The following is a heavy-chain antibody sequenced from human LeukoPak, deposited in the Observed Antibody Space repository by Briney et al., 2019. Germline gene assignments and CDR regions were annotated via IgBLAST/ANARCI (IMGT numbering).Heavy chain of an antibody. D-gene: IGHD6-19*01. CDR3: ARGGMAVAVHRRSYGRDV. CDR2: IYYSGST. V-gene: IGHV4-59*01. Sequence: NASETLSLTCTVSGGSISSYYRSWVRQPPGKGLEWVGYIYYSGSTNYNPSLKSRVTISVDTSKNQFSVKLSSVTAADTAVYYCARGGMAVAVHRRSYGRDVWGQGTLVTVSS. J-gene: IGHJ4*02. CDR1: GGSISSYY.